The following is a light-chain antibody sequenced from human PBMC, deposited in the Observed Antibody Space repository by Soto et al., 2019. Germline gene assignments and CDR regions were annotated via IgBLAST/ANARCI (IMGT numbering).Light chain of an antibody. J-gene: IGLJ1*01. CDR2: EVS. CDR3: TSYISSSAFFV. Sequence: QSVLTQPASVSGSPGQSVTTSCTGSASDIGRYDYVSWYQQYPGNTPKLLIYEVSHRPSGVSDRFSGSKSGDTASLTISGVQFQDEATYYCTSYISSSAFFVFGTGTKVTVL. V-gene: IGLV2-14*03. CDR1: ASDIGRYDY.